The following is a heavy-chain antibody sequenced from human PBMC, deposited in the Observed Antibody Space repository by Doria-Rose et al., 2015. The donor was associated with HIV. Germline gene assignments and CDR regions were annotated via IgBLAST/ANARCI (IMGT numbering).Heavy chain of an antibody. Sequence: VQLLESGGGLVKPGGSLRLSCAASGFTFSDYYMSWIRQPPGKGLEWVSYISSSGSYIYYADSVKGRFTGSRDNARNSLYLQMHTLRAEDTALYYCASVPAATGLDCWGQGTLVSVSS. CDR1: GFTFSDYY. V-gene: IGHV3-11*03. CDR2: ISSSGSYI. D-gene: IGHD2-2*01. CDR3: ASVPAATGLDC. J-gene: IGHJ4*02.